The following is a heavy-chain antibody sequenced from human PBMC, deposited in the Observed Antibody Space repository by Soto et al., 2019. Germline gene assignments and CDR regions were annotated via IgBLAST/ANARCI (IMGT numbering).Heavy chain of an antibody. CDR2: IYWDDDK. D-gene: IGHD6-13*01. Sequence: QITLKESGPPLVKPTQTLTLTCTFSGFSLSTSGVGVGWIRQSPGKALEWLALIYWDDDKRYSPSLKTRLTITKDPSRNQVVLIMTNRDPVDTAPYCGAHRRGISSWDSWFDPLGQGTLVTVSS. CDR1: GFSLSTSGVG. CDR3: AHRRGISSWDSWFDP. J-gene: IGHJ5*02. V-gene: IGHV2-5*02.